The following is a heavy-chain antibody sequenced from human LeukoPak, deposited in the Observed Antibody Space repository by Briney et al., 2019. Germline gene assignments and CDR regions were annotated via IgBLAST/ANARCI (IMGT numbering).Heavy chain of an antibody. J-gene: IGHJ4*02. Sequence: GGSLRLSCAASGFTFSTYAMNWVRQAPGKGPEWVSVISVRGDGTFYADSVKGRFSISRDTSKSTLSLQMNSLRAEDTAVYYCAKARGFAVVTAIDSWGQGTLVTVSS. CDR3: AKARGFAVVTAIDS. V-gene: IGHV3-23*01. CDR1: GFTFSTYA. D-gene: IGHD2-21*02. CDR2: ISVRGDGT.